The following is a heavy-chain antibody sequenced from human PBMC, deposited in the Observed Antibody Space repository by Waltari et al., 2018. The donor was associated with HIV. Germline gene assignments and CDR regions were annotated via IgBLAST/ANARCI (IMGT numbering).Heavy chain of an antibody. CDR3: ARDPNGYYYDSSVRWFDP. D-gene: IGHD3-22*01. Sequence: QLQLQESGPGLVKPSETLSLTCTVSGGPISSSSYYWGWIRQPPGKGLEWIGSIYYSGSTYYNPSLKSRVTISVDTSKNQFSLKLSSVTAADTAVYYCARDPNGYYYDSSVRWFDPWGQGTLVTVSS. J-gene: IGHJ5*02. V-gene: IGHV4-39*07. CDR1: GGPISSSSYY. CDR2: IYYSGST.